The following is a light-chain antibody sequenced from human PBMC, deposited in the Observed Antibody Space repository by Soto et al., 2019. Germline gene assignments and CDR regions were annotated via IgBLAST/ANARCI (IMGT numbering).Light chain of an antibody. CDR2: GAS. Sequence: EIVLTQSPGTLSLSPGERATLSCRASQSVSSSYLAWYQQKPGQAPRLLIYGASRRATGIPDRFSGSGSGTDFTLTISRLEPEDFAVYYCKQYGSSQSFGQGTKVEIK. CDR3: KQYGSSQS. V-gene: IGKV3-20*01. J-gene: IGKJ1*01. CDR1: QSVSSSY.